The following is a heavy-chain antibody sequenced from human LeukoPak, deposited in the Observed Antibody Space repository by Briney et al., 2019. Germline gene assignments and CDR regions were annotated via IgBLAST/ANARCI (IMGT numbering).Heavy chain of an antibody. J-gene: IGHJ4*02. V-gene: IGHV3-48*01. CDR2: ISSSSSTI. CDR1: GFTLSSHS. D-gene: IGHD6-13*01. Sequence: PGGSLRLSCAASGFTLSSHSMNWVRQAPGKGLEWVSYISSSSSTIYYADSVKGRFTISRDNAKNSLYLQMNSLRAEDTAIYYCAISTAAAGTDWGQGTLVTVSS. CDR3: AISTAAAGTD.